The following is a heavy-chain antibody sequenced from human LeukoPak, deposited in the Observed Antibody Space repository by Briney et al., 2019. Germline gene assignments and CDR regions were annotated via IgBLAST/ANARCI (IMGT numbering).Heavy chain of an antibody. CDR3: AKDRVGGKPFDY. Sequence: GGSLRLSCATSGFTFSSYAMSWVRQAPGKGLEWASAISGGGGSTYYADSVKGRFTISRDNSKNTLYLQMNSLRAEDTAVYYCAKDRVGGKPFDYWGQGTLVTVSS. CDR1: GFTFSSYA. V-gene: IGHV3-23*01. J-gene: IGHJ4*02. D-gene: IGHD1-26*01. CDR2: ISGGGGST.